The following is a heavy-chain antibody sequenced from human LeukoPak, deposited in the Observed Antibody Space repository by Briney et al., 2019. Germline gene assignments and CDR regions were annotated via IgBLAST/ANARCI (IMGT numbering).Heavy chain of an antibody. D-gene: IGHD3-10*01. Sequence: GGSLRLSCAASGFTFTNAWMSWVRQAPGKGLEWGGQIKTKTDGGTTDSAATVKGRFTISRDDSKSTLYLQMNSLKTEDTAMYYCTTLYGSGNYYWGQGTLVTVSS. CDR3: TTLYGSGNYY. V-gene: IGHV3-15*01. CDR1: GFTFTNAW. J-gene: IGHJ4*02. CDR2: IKTKTDGGTT.